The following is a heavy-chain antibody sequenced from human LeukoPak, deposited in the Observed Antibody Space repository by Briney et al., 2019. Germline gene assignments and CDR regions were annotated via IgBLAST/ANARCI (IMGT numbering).Heavy chain of an antibody. D-gene: IGHD3-22*01. V-gene: IGHV3-48*04. CDR2: ISSTGGTI. Sequence: GGSLRLSCAASGFTFSSNSMNWVRQAPGKGLEWVSYISSTGGTIYYADSMKGRFTISRDNAKNSLYLQMNSLRAEDTAVYYCASEGTRDSSGYYYPFEYWGQGTLVTVSS. J-gene: IGHJ4*02. CDR3: ASEGTRDSSGYYYPFEY. CDR1: GFTFSSNS.